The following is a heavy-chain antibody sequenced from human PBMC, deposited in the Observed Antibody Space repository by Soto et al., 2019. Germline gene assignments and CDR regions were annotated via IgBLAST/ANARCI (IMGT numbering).Heavy chain of an antibody. D-gene: IGHD2-15*01. J-gene: IGHJ4*02. V-gene: IGHV1-3*01. CDR3: ARGPGGPDGPGDY. Sequence: QVQLVQSGAEVKKPGASVKVSCKASGYTFTSYAMHWVRQAPGQRLEWMGWINAGNGNTKYSRKFQGRVTITRDTYESTAYMELSSLRSEDTAVYYCARGPGGPDGPGDYWGQGTLVTVSS. CDR2: INAGNGNT. CDR1: GYTFTSYA.